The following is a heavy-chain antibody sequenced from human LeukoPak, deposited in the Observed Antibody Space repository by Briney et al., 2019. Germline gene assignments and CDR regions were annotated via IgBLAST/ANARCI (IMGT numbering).Heavy chain of an antibody. CDR3: ATDSYVSGSYYRLFY. D-gene: IGHD3-10*01. CDR2: INSDGGTT. V-gene: IGHV3-74*01. J-gene: IGHJ4*02. Sequence: PGRSLRLSCAASGFTFSSYAMHWVRQAPGKGLVWVSGINSDGGTTTYADSVKGRFTISRDNAKNTLYLQMNNLRAEDTAIYYCATDSYVSGSYYRLFYWGQGTLVTVSS. CDR1: GFTFSSYA.